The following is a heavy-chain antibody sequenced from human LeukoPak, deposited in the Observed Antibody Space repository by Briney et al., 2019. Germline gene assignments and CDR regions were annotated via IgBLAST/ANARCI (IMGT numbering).Heavy chain of an antibody. CDR3: ARGRDMGRITMVRGANWFDP. D-gene: IGHD3-10*01. CDR1: GGSFSGYY. CDR2: INHSGST. J-gene: IGHJ5*02. V-gene: IGHV4-34*01. Sequence: SETLSLTCAVYGGSFSGYYWSWIRQPPGKGLEWIEEINHSGSTNYNPSLKSRVTISVDTPKNQFSLKLSSVTAADTAVYYCARGRDMGRITMVRGANWFDPWGQGTLVTVSS.